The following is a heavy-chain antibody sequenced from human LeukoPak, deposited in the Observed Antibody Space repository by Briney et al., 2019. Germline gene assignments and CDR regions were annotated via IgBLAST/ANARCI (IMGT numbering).Heavy chain of an antibody. CDR3: ARDDDSSGYYNYYYGMDV. Sequence: GGSLRLSCAASGFTFSSYSINWVRQAPGQGLEWVSSISSSSSYIYYADSVKGRFTISRDNAKNSLYLQMNSLRAEDTAVYYCARDDDSSGYYNYYYGMDVWGQGTTVTVSS. CDR2: ISSSSSYI. D-gene: IGHD3-22*01. J-gene: IGHJ6*02. V-gene: IGHV3-21*01. CDR1: GFTFSSYS.